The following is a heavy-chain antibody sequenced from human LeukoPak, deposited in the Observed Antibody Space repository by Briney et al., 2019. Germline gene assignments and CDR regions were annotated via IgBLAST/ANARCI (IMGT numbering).Heavy chain of an antibody. CDR3: ARAMGHGSGSYYDYFDY. CDR2: INPSGGST. D-gene: IGHD3-10*01. CDR1: GYTFTSYY. J-gene: IGHJ4*02. V-gene: IGHV1-46*01. Sequence: ASVKVSCKASGYTFTSYYMHWVRQAPGQGLEWMGIINPSGGSTSYAQKFQGRVTMTRDTSTSTVYMELSSLRSEDTAVYYCARAMGHGSGSYYDYFDYWGREPWSPSPQ.